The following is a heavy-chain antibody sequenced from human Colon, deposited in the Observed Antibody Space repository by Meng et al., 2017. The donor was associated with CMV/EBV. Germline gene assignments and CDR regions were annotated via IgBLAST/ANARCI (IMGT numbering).Heavy chain of an antibody. CDR1: GFSLSTIGMG. D-gene: IGHD3-10*01. Sequence: QITLKEAGPTLVKPHQTLTLTCTFSGFSLSTIGMGVGWIRQPPGKALEWLGVIYWDDDKRYSPSLKSRLTITKDTSKNQVVLTMTNLDPLDTATYYCAHRPYGSGSYFFDYWGQGTLVTVSS. J-gene: IGHJ4*02. V-gene: IGHV2-5*02. CDR2: IYWDDDK. CDR3: AHRPYGSGSYFFDY.